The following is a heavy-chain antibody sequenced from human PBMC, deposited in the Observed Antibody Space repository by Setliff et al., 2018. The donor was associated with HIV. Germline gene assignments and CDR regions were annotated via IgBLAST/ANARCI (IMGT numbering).Heavy chain of an antibody. CDR2: IKQDGSDK. D-gene: IGHD3-22*01. V-gene: IGHV3-7*03. J-gene: IGHJ4*02. CDR3: AKELAASGLGYFDS. CDR1: GFAFSGHQ. Sequence: GGSLRLSCAASGFAFSGHQMSWVRQAPGKGLEWAAKIKQDGSDKYYVDSVKGRFTISRDNSKNTVYLQMNSLRAEDTAGYYCAKELAASGLGYFDSWGRGILVTVSS.